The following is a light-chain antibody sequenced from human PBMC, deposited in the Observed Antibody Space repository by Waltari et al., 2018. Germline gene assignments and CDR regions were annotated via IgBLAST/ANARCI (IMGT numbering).Light chain of an antibody. J-gene: IGLJ3*02. CDR1: SSDLWRFDL. V-gene: IGLV2-23*01. CDR3: CSYAGSSSWV. Sequence: QSALTQPASVSASPGQSITISCTGTSSDLWRFDLVSWFQQHPGEAPRIIIYEASKRPSGVFNRFSGSKSGTSASLTSSGLQAEDEADYYCCSYAGSSSWVFGGGTKLTVL. CDR2: EAS.